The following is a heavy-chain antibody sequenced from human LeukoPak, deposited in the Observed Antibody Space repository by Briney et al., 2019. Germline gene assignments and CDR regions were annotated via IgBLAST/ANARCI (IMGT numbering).Heavy chain of an antibody. J-gene: IGHJ4*02. V-gene: IGHV3-23*01. CDR1: GFTFSNYG. CDR2: IGPSGRDT. Sequence: GGSLRLSCGASGFTFSNYGLSWVRQSPGKGLEWVSAIGPSGRDTYYADSVKGRFTISRDNSKNTLYLQMNSLRAEDTAVYYCAKDLRVREYYFDYWGQGTLVTVSS. D-gene: IGHD3-10*01. CDR3: AKDLRVREYYFDY.